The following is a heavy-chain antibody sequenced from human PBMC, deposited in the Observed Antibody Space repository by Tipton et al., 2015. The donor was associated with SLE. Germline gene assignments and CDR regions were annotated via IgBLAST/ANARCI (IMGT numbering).Heavy chain of an antibody. V-gene: IGHV4-39*07. J-gene: IGHJ3*02. CDR3: ARDIVLGGGAFDI. CDR1: GVSISSDSYY. Sequence: LRLSCTVSGVSISSDSYYCGWIRQSPGKGLERIGSLYYTGSTYYNPSLKSRLTISLDTPKNQFSLKLSSVTAADTAVYYCARDIVLGGGAFDIWGQGTMVTVSS. CDR2: LYYTGST. D-gene: IGHD3-16*01.